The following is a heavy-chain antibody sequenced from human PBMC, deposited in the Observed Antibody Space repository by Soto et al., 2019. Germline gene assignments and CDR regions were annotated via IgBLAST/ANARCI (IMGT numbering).Heavy chain of an antibody. J-gene: IGHJ4*02. V-gene: IGHV3-30-3*01. CDR1: GFTFSTYA. CDR2: ISYDGSNE. CDR3: ASGYSYGYERDY. D-gene: IGHD5-18*01. Sequence: QVQVVESGGGVVQPGRSLRLSCAASGFTFSTYAMHWVRQAPGKGLEWVAVISYDGSNEYYVDSVKGRFTISRDNSKNTLYLQMNSLRAEDTAVYYCASGYSYGYERDYWGQGTLVTVSS.